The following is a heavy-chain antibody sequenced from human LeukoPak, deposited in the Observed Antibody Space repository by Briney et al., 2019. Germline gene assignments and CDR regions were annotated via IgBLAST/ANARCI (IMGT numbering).Heavy chain of an antibody. D-gene: IGHD2-15*01. CDR3: AKGPYCSGGSCYSTLDAFDI. J-gene: IGHJ3*02. V-gene: IGHV3-23*01. CDR1: GFTFSSYA. Sequence: AGGSLRLSCAASGFTFSSYAMSWVRQAPGKGLEWVSAISGSGGSTYYADSVKGRFTISRDNSKNTLYLQMNSLRAEDTAVYYCAKGPYCSGGSCYSTLDAFDIWGQGTMVTVSS. CDR2: ISGSGGST.